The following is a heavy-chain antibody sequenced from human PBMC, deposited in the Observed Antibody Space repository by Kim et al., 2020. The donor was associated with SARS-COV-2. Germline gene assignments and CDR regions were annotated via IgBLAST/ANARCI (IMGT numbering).Heavy chain of an antibody. J-gene: IGHJ4*02. CDR2: IGGSGDRT. Sequence: GGSLRHSCTASGFTFSSYAMNWVRQAPGKGLEWVSAIGGSGDRTYYADSVKGRFTISRDNSKNTFYLQMNSLRAEDTAIYYCVPQGLDYWGQGTLVTVSS. CDR1: GFTFSSYA. CDR3: VPQGLDY. V-gene: IGHV3-23*01.